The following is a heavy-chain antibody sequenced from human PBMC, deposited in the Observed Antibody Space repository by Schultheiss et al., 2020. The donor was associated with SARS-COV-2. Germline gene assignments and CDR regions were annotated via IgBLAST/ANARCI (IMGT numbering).Heavy chain of an antibody. D-gene: IGHD7-27*01. J-gene: IGHJ4*02. CDR1: GFTFSSYG. Sequence: GESLKISCAASGFTFSSYGMHWVRQAPGKGLEWVANIKQDGSQKYYVDSVMGRFTVSRDNAKNSLNLQMNSLRAEDTAVYYCATDWNWGAREYWGQGTLVTVSS. V-gene: IGHV3-7*03. CDR2: IKQDGSQK. CDR3: ATDWNWGAREY.